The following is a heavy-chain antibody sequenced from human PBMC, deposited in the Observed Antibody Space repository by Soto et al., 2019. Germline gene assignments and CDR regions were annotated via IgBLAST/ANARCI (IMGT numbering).Heavy chain of an antibody. CDR1: GYAFTTYG. Sequence: QVHLVQSGAEVKKPGASVKVSCKGSGYAFTTYGITWVRQAPGQGLEWMGWISAHNGNTNYAQKLQGRVTVTRDTSMSTDYMELRSLRSDGTAVYYCARGGYGDYWGQGALVTVSS. CDR3: ARGGYGDY. CDR2: ISAHNGNT. V-gene: IGHV1-18*01. J-gene: IGHJ4*02. D-gene: IGHD1-1*01.